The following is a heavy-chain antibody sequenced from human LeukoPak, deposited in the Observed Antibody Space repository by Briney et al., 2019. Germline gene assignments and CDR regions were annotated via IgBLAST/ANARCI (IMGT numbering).Heavy chain of an antibody. Sequence: GASVKVSCKASGYTFIGYYMHWVRQAPGQGLEWMGWINPNSGGTNYAQKFQGRVTMTRDTSISTAYMELSRLRSDDTAVYYCARNYMVRGVIIKYYFDYWGQGTLVTVSS. CDR1: GYTFIGYY. J-gene: IGHJ4*02. D-gene: IGHD3-10*01. CDR2: INPNSGGT. CDR3: ARNYMVRGVIIKYYFDY. V-gene: IGHV1-2*02.